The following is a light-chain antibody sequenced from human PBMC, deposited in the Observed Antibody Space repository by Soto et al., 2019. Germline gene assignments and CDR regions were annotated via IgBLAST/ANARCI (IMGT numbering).Light chain of an antibody. V-gene: IGKV1-12*01. Sequence: DIQMTQSPSSVSASVGDRVTITCRASQGISSRVAWYHQKPGTPPKLLIYAASTLQSGVPSRFSGSGSGTDFTLTISSLQPEDFATYYCQQANNFPWTFGQGIKVAIK. CDR2: AAS. CDR3: QQANNFPWT. CDR1: QGISSR. J-gene: IGKJ1*01.